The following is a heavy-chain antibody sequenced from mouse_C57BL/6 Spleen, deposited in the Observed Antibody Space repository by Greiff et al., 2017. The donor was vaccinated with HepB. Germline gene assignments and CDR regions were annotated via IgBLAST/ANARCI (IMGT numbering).Heavy chain of an antibody. CDR2: IDPSDSYT. CDR1: GYTFTSYW. D-gene: IGHD2-4*01. J-gene: IGHJ2*01. V-gene: IGHV1-50*01. Sequence: QVQLQQPGAELVKPGASVKLSCKASGYTFTSYWMQWVNQRPGQGLEWIGEIDPSDSYTNYNQKFKGKATLTVDTSSSTAYMQLSSLTSEDSAVYYCAREGSDYGQGDYWGQGTTLTVSS. CDR3: AREGSDYGQGDY.